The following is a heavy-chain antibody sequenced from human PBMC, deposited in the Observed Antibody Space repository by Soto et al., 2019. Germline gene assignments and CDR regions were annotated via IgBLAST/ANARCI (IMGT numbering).Heavy chain of an antibody. D-gene: IGHD4-4*01. V-gene: IGHV1-69*01. CDR1: GGTFTTCA. Sequence: QVQLVQSGAEVKKPGSSVRVSCQASGGTFTTCAFNWVRQAPGQGLEWMGGIIPMYNKPNYAPNFLGRVTISADPSTSTAYMELTTLRSEDTAVYFCARGYSGGYYYAMDVGGQGTTVTVSS. CDR3: ARGYSGGYYYAMDV. CDR2: IIPMYNKP. J-gene: IGHJ6*02.